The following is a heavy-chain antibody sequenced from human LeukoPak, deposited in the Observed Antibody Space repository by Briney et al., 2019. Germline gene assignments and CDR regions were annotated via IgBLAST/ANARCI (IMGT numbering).Heavy chain of an antibody. V-gene: IGHV3-74*01. CDR2: INSDGSST. CDR3: ATDVRDEYSSGWYPIGY. D-gene: IGHD6-19*01. J-gene: IGHJ4*02. Sequence: AGGSLRLSCAASGFTFNSYWMHWVRQAPGKGLVWVSRINSDGSSTSYADSVKGRFTISRDNAKNSLYLQMSGLRAEDTAVYYCATDVRDEYSSGWYPIGYWGQGTLVTVSS. CDR1: GFTFNSYW.